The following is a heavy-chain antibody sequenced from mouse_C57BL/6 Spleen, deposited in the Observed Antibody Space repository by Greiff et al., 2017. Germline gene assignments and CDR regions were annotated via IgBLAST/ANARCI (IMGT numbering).Heavy chain of an antibody. CDR1: GFTFSSYA. CDR2: ISDGGSYT. Sequence: EVKLVESGGGLVKPGGSLKLSCAASGFTFSSYAMSWVRQTPEKRLEWVATISDGGSYTYYPAHVKGRFTISRDNAKNHLYLQMSHLKSENTAMYYGARDRGYYGSSYDYWGKGTTLTVSS. V-gene: IGHV5-4*01. D-gene: IGHD1-1*01. CDR3: ARDRGYYGSSYDY. J-gene: IGHJ2*01.